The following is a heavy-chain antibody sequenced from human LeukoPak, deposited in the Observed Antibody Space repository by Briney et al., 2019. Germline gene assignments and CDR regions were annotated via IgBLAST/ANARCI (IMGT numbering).Heavy chain of an antibody. CDR2: IYHSGST. V-gene: IGHV4-38-2*02. J-gene: IGHJ4*02. CDR1: GYSISSGYY. D-gene: IGHD4-23*01. CDR3: ARQTTVVLGFYFDY. Sequence: SETLSLTCTVSGYSISSGYYWGWIRQPPGKGLEWIGSIYHSGSTYYNPSLKSRVTISVDTSKNQFSLKLISVTAADTAVYFCARQTTVVLGFYFDYWGQGTLVTVSS.